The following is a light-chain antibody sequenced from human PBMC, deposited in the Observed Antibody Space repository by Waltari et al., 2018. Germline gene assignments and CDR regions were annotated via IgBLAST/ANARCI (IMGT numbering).Light chain of an antibody. V-gene: IGLV7-46*01. CDR2: DTS. J-gene: IGLJ2*01. CDR3: LLHYSGPRV. Sequence: QAVVTQEPSVTVSPGGPVTLTCGPSTGAVTSSHYPYWFQQKPGQAPRTLVYDTSNKHSWTPARFSGSVVGGKAALTLSGAQPEDEAEYYCLLHYSGPRVFGGGTKVTVL. CDR1: TGAVTSSHY.